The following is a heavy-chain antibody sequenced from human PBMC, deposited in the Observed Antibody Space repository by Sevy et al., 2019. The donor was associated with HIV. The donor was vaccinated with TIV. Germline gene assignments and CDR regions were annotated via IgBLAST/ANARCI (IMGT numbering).Heavy chain of an antibody. J-gene: IGHJ6*02. CDR2: IWYDGSNK. CDR1: GFTFSSYG. D-gene: IGHD2-2*01. Sequence: EGSLRLSCAASGFTFSSYGMHWVRQAPGKGLEWVAVIWYDGSNKYYADSVKGRFTISRDNSKNTLYLQMNSLRAEDTAVYYCARSPATVPYYGMDVWGQGTTVTVSS. V-gene: IGHV3-33*01. CDR3: ARSPATVPYYGMDV.